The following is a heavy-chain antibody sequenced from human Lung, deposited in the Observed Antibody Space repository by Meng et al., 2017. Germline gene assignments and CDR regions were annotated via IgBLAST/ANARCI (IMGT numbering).Heavy chain of an antibody. D-gene: IGHD2-15*01. J-gene: IGHJ4*02. CDR2: ISNTGKYI. CDR3: ARGSYQPLLLSALDY. V-gene: IGHV3-21*01. Sequence: EVQLVESGGGLVKPGGSLRLSCAASEFTFSEYSMNWVRQAPGKGLEWVSFISNTGKYIYYADSVKGRFTISRDNAKNSLYLQINSLRAEDTAVYYCARGSYQPLLLSALDYWGQGTLVTVSS. CDR1: EFTFSEYS.